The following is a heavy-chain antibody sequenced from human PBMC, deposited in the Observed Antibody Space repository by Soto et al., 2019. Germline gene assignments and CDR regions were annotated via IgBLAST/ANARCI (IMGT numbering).Heavy chain of an antibody. D-gene: IGHD3-22*01. CDR2: IYHSGST. V-gene: IGHV4-31*03. Sequence: SETLSLTCTVSGGSISRGGYYWSWIRQHPGKGLEWIGYIYHSGSTYYNPSLRNRVTISVDLSKNQFSLKLKSVTAADTAVYYCARFEDSAYYGLFDSWGQGTLVTVSS. CDR1: GGSISRGGYY. J-gene: IGHJ4*02. CDR3: ARFEDSAYYGLFDS.